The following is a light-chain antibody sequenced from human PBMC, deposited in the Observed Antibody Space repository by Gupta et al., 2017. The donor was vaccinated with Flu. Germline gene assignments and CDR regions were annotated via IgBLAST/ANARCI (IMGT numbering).Light chain of an antibody. CDR3: QHQSSSPFT. V-gene: IGKV1-5*03. Sequence: DIQMTQSPSTLSASVGDTVTITCRASESISSWLAWYQQKPGKAPKVLIYKASNLESGVPSRFGGSGSGTEFTLTISSLQPDDFATYHCQHQSSSPFTFGQGTKLEIK. CDR1: ESISSW. CDR2: KAS. J-gene: IGKJ2*01.